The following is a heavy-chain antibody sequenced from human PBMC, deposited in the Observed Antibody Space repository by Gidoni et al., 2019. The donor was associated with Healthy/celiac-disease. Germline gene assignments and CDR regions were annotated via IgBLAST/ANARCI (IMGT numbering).Heavy chain of an antibody. CDR2: ISSSSSTI. Sequence: EVQLVESGGGLVQPGGSLRLSCAASGFTFSSYRMNWVRQAPGKGLEWVSYISSSSSTIYYADSVKGRFTISRDNAKNSLYLQMNSLRAEDTAVYYCARDHSRWEPRGTDYWGQGTLVTVSS. CDR1: GFTFSSYR. D-gene: IGHD1-26*01. J-gene: IGHJ4*02. CDR3: ARDHSRWEPRGTDY. V-gene: IGHV3-48*01.